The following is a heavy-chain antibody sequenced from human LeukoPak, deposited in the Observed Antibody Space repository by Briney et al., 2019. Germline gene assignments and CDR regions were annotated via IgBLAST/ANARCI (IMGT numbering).Heavy chain of an antibody. CDR1: GFSFSIYE. CDR3: ARELLGNWNYDY. D-gene: IGHD1-7*01. Sequence: GGSLRLSCAASGFSFSIYEMNWVRQAPGKGLEWVSYISSSGSIILYADSVKGRFTISRDNAKNLVYLEMNSLRAEDTAVYYCARELLGNWNYDYWGQGTLVTVSS. CDR2: ISSSGSII. J-gene: IGHJ4*02. V-gene: IGHV3-48*03.